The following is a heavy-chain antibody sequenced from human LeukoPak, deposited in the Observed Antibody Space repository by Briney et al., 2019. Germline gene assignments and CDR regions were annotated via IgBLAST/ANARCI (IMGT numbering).Heavy chain of an antibody. CDR2: IHYSGST. J-gene: IGHJ4*02. CDR3: ASKSYYYDSSAYYRDY. CDR1: GGSISSGGYY. Sequence: PSQTLSLTCTVSGGSISSGGYYWTWIRQHPGKGLEWIGYIHYSGSTNYNPSLKSRATISIDTSKNQFSLKLSSVTAADTAVYYCASKSYYYDSSAYYRDYWGQGNLVTVSS. D-gene: IGHD3-22*01. V-gene: IGHV4-31*03.